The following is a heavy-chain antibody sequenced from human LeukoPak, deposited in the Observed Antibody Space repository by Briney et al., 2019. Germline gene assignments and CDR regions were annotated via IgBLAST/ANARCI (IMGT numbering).Heavy chain of an antibody. J-gene: IGHJ3*02. V-gene: IGHV4-34*01. Sequence: PSETLSLTCAVYGGSFSGYYWGWIRQPPGKGLEWIGEINHSGSTNYNPSLKSRVTISVDTSKNQFSLKLSSVTAADTAVYYCARGRSSSWSRRDAFDIWGQGTMVTVSS. CDR2: INHSGST. CDR1: GGSFSGYY. D-gene: IGHD6-13*01. CDR3: ARGRSSSWSRRDAFDI.